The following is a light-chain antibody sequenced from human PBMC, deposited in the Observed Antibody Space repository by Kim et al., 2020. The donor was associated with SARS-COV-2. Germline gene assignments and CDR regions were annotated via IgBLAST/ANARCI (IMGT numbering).Light chain of an antibody. V-gene: IGKV3-11*01. J-gene: IGKJ4*01. CDR1: QSVSTY. Sequence: SLCTGERATLSCRASQSVSTYLACYRQKPGQAPRLLIYGASNRATGIPARFSGSGSGTDFTLTISSLEPEDFAVYYCQQRSNWPTFGGGTKVEIK. CDR3: QQRSNWPT. CDR2: GAS.